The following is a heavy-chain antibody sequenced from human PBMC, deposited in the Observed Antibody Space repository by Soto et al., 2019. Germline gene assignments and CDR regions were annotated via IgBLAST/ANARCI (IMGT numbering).Heavy chain of an antibody. CDR3: TRLISYYDSSGPDYYYGMDV. J-gene: IGHJ6*02. CDR1: GFTFSGSA. Sequence: PGGSLRLSCAASGFTFSGSAMHWVRQASGKGLEWVGRIRSKANSYATAYAASVKGRFTISRDDSKNTAYLQMNSLKTEDTAVYYCTRLISYYDSSGPDYYYGMDVWGQGTTVTVSS. D-gene: IGHD3-22*01. CDR2: IRSKANSYAT. V-gene: IGHV3-73*01.